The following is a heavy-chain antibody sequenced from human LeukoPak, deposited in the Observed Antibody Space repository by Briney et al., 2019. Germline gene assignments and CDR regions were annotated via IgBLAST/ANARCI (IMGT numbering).Heavy chain of an antibody. CDR1: GFTFSSYS. V-gene: IGHV3-21*01. J-gene: IGHJ6*02. D-gene: IGHD2-15*01. CDR3: ARDRTLKGYCSGGSCSDYYYYGMDV. Sequence: PGGSLRLSCAASGFTFSSYSMNWVRQAPGKGLEWVSSISSSSSYIYYADSVKGRFTISRDNAKNSLYLQMNSLRAEDTAVYYCARDRTLKGYCSGGSCSDYYYYGMDVWGQGTTVTVSS. CDR2: ISSSSSYI.